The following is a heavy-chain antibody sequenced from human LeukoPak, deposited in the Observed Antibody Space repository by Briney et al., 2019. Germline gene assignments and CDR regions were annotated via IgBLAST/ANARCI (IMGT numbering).Heavy chain of an antibody. D-gene: IGHD5-18*01. V-gene: IGHV1-69*04. CDR2: IIPILGIA. J-gene: IGHJ4*02. CDR3: ARDPFGYSYGQRTNYFDY. Sequence: SVKVSCKASGGTFSSYTISWVRQAPGQGVEWMGRIIPILGIANYAQKFQGRVTITADKSTSTAYMELSSLRSEDTAVYYCARDPFGYSYGQRTNYFDYWGQGTLVTVSS. CDR1: GGTFSSYT.